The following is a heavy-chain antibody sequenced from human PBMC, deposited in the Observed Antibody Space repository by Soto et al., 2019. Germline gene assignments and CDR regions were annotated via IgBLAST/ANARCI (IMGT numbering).Heavy chain of an antibody. D-gene: IGHD3-3*02. Sequence: ALVKVSCKASGYPFTGHYIHWVRQAPGQGLEWMGWINPNSGATNYAQKFQDWVTMTRDTSINTVYMELRRLRSDDTAVYYCAREVVSSWFDPWGQGTLVTVSS. V-gene: IGHV1-2*04. CDR3: AREVVSSWFDP. CDR1: GYPFTGHY. J-gene: IGHJ5*02. CDR2: INPNSGAT.